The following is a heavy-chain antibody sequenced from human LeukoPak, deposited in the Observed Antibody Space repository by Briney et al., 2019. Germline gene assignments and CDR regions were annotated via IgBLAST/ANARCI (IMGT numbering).Heavy chain of an antibody. V-gene: IGHV3-48*03. CDR3: ARDRASGLDY. J-gene: IGHJ4*02. CDR1: GFTFSSYE. CDR2: IGSSGTTI. Sequence: GGSLRPSCAAPGFTFSSYEMNWVRQAPGKGLEWVSYIGSSGTTIYYADSLKGRFTISRDNAKNSLYLQMNSLRAEDTAIYYCARDRASGLDYWGQGTLVTVSS.